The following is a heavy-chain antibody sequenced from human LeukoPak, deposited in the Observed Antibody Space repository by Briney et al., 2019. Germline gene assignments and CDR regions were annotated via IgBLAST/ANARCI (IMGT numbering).Heavy chain of an antibody. CDR2: IYYSGST. D-gene: IGHD3-10*01. J-gene: IGHJ6*02. CDR1: GGSISSSSYY. V-gene: IGHV4-39*07. CDR3: ARVAAYDYYGSGYGMDV. Sequence: NSSETLSLTCTVSGGSISSSSYYWGWIRQPPGKGLEWIGSIYYSGSTYYNPSLKSRVTISVDTSKNQFSLKLSSVTAADTAVYYCARVAAYDYYGSGYGMDVWGQGTTVTVSS.